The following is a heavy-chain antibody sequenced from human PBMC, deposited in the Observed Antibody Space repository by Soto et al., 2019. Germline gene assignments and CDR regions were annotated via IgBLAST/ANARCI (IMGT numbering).Heavy chain of an antibody. V-gene: IGHV3-20*04. CDR2: INWNGGST. CDR3: VRLYSSGWYGPGCD. D-gene: IGHD6-19*01. Sequence: GGSLRLSCAASGFTFDDYGMSWVRQAPGKGLEWVSGINWNGGSTGYADSVKGRFTISRDNAKNSLYLQMNSLRAEDTALYYCVRLYSSGWYGPGCDWGQGTLVTVSS. CDR1: GFTFDDYG. J-gene: IGHJ4*02.